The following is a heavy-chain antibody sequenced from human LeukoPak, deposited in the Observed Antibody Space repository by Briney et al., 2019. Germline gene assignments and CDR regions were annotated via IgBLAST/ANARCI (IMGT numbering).Heavy chain of an antibody. CDR1: GFTFSSYA. D-gene: IGHD5-18*01. CDR2: ISGGGGST. Sequence: PGGSLRLSCAASGFTFSSYAMSWVRQAPGKGLEWVSAISGGGGSTYYADSVKGRFTISRDNSKNTLYLQMNSLTAEDTAVYYCAKDANVETAIPDGMDVWGQGTTVTVSS. V-gene: IGHV3-23*01. CDR3: AKDANVETAIPDGMDV. J-gene: IGHJ6*02.